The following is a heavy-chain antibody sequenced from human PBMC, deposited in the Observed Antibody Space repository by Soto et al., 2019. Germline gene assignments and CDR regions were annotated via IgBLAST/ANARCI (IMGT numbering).Heavy chain of an antibody. J-gene: IGHJ6*02. V-gene: IGHV3-30-3*01. Sequence: GGSLRLSCAASGFTFNNYAMHWVRQAPGKGLEWVAVISYDGSNKYYADSVKGRFTISRDNSKGTLSLQMSSLRADDTAVYYCARRHYPGIAVAGRGGYHYYGMDVWGQGTTVTVS. CDR2: ISYDGSNK. CDR3: ARRHYPGIAVAGRGGYHYYGMDV. D-gene: IGHD6-19*01. CDR1: GFTFNNYA.